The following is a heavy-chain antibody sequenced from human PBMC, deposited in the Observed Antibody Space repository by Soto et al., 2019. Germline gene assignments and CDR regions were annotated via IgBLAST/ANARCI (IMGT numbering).Heavy chain of an antibody. CDR3: AREGVASSYYYGMDV. Sequence: QVQLVQSGAEVKKPGASVKVSCKASGYTFTRSGISWVRQAPGQGLEWMGWISTYNGDTNYAQKFQGRVTMTTDTSTSTAYMELRSRRSDDTAVYYCAREGVASSYYYGMDVWGQGTTVTVSS. V-gene: IGHV1-18*01. D-gene: IGHD5-12*01. CDR2: ISTYNGDT. CDR1: GYTFTRSG. J-gene: IGHJ6*02.